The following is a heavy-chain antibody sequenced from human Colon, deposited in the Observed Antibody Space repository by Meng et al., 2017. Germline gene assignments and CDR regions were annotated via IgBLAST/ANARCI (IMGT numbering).Heavy chain of an antibody. CDR1: GFTFSDHY. V-gene: IGHV3-11*01. Sequence: GEYLKISCAASGFTFSDHYMSWIRQAPGKGLEWISFISSSGSTIYYTDSVKGRFTISRDNAKNSLYLQMNSLRAEDTAVYYCARVSSGWYLGYWGQGTLVTVSS. D-gene: IGHD6-19*01. J-gene: IGHJ4*02. CDR3: ARVSSGWYLGY. CDR2: ISSSGSTI.